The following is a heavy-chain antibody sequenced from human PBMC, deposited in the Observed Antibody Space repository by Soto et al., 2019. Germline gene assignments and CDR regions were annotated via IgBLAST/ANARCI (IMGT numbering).Heavy chain of an antibody. D-gene: IGHD6-13*01. J-gene: IGHJ4*02. CDR1: GGTFSSYA. CDR2: IIPIFGTA. CDR3: AQPRKAAAGKASFDY. V-gene: IGHV1-69*13. Sequence: SVKVSCKASGGTFSSYAISWVRQAPGQGLEWMGGIIPIFGTANYAQKFQGRVTITADESTSTAYMELSSLRPEDTAVYYCAQPRKAAAGKASFDYWGQGTLVTVSS.